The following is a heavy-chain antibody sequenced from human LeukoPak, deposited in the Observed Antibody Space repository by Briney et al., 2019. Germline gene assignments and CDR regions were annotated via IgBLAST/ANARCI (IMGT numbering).Heavy chain of an antibody. J-gene: IGHJ5*01. V-gene: IGHV3-48*02. D-gene: IGHD6-19*01. Sequence: PGGSLRLSCAASGFTFSGYTMNWVRQAPGKGLEWVSYISSSSSTIYYADSVKGRFSISRDNVDNVVHLQMSSLTNEDTAVYYCARVAVAGPTGWFDSWGQGTLVTVSS. CDR1: GFTFSGYT. CDR2: ISSSSSTI. CDR3: ARVAVAGPTGWFDS.